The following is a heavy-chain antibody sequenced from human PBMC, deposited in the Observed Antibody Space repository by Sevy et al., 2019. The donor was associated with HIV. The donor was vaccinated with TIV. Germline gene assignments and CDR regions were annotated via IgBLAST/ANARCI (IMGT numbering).Heavy chain of an antibody. Sequence: GGSLRLSCAASGITFSSHAMHWVRQAPGKGLEWVKIISYDGSNKYYADSVKGRFTISRDNSKNTLYLQMNSLRAEDTAVYYCARADYGDYSGEFDYWGQGTLVTVSS. J-gene: IGHJ4*02. CDR2: ISYDGSNK. CDR1: GITFSSHA. D-gene: IGHD4-17*01. CDR3: ARADYGDYSGEFDY. V-gene: IGHV3-30-3*01.